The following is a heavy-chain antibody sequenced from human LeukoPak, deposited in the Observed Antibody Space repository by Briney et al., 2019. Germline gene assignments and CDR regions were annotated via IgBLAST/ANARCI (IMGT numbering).Heavy chain of an antibody. CDR1: GGSISSSSYY. CDR2: IYYSGST. V-gene: IGHV4-39*01. D-gene: IGHD3-3*01. J-gene: IGHJ4*02. Sequence: SETLSLTCTVSGGSISSSSYYWGWIRQPPGKGLEWIGSIYYSGSTYYNPSLKSRVTISVDTSKNQFSLKLSSVTAADTAVYYCARHDFWSGYQVVGYWGQGTLVTVSS. CDR3: ARHDFWSGYQVVGY.